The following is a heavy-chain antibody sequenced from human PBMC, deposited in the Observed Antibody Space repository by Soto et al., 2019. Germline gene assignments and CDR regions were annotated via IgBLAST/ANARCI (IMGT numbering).Heavy chain of an antibody. V-gene: IGHV3-48*01. CDR3: AREGFYYYYGMDV. CDR2: ISSSSSTI. Sequence: GGSLRLSCAASGFTFSSYSMDWVRQAPGKGLEWVSYISSSSSTIYYADSVKGRFTISRDNAKNSLYLQMNSLRAEDTAVYYCAREGFYYYYGMDVWGQGTTVTVSS. CDR1: GFTFSSYS. J-gene: IGHJ6*02.